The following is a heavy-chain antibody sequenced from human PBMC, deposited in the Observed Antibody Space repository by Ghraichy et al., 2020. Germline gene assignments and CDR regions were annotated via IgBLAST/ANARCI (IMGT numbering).Heavy chain of an antibody. CDR2: IYYSGST. V-gene: IGHV4-61*01. CDR3: ARAGIAVAGYYYYYVMDV. J-gene: IGHJ6*02. CDR1: GGSVSSGSYY. D-gene: IGHD6-19*01. Sequence: SETLSLTCTVSGGSVSSGSYYWSWIRQPPGKGLEWIGYIYYSGSTNYNPSLKSRVTISVDTSKNQFSLKLSSVTAADTAVYYCARAGIAVAGYYYYYVMDVWGQGTTVTVSS.